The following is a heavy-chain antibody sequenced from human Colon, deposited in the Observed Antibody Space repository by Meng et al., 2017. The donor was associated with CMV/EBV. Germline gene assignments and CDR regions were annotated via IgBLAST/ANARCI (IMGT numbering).Heavy chain of an antibody. D-gene: IGHD5-18*01. CDR1: GVPFSLYS. Sequence: QVPLPHSGPRLVKPSEPLSPTGTVSGVPFSLYSWSWIRQPAGKGPEWIGRIYIRGGTNYNPSLKSRFTMSVDTSKNQFSLKLSSVTAADTAVYYCAVQPCYDGYCYFDYWGQGTLVTVSS. J-gene: IGHJ4*02. V-gene: IGHV4-4*07. CDR3: AVQPCYDGYCYFDY. CDR2: IYIRGGT.